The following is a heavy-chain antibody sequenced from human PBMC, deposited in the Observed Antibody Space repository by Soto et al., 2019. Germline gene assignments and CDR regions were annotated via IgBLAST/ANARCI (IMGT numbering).Heavy chain of an antibody. V-gene: IGHV1-69*01. D-gene: IGHD2-2*02. CDR1: GGTFSNSA. J-gene: IGHJ6*02. CDR2: IIPIFGTA. CDR3: ARGHCSSTNCYRGYFYHYYDMDA. Sequence: QVQLVQSGAEVKKPGSSVKVSCKASGGTFSNSAISWVRQAPGQGLEWMGGIIPIFGTANYAQKFQGRVTITADESTSTAYVELSSLRSEDTAVYYCARGHCSSTNCYRGYFYHYYDMDAWGQGTTVTVSS.